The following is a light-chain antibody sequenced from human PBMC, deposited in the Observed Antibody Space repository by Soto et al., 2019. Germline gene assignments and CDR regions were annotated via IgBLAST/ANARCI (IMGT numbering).Light chain of an antibody. V-gene: IGLV2-8*01. CDR3: TSYSGSNIWV. Sequence: QSVLTQPPSASGSPGQSVTISCTGTSSDVGAYNYVSWYQQYPGKAPKLMIYEVSKRPSGVPARFSGSKSGKTASLTVSGLQHEDEAAYYCTSYSGSNIWVFGGGTQLTVL. J-gene: IGLJ3*02. CDR2: EVS. CDR1: SSDVGAYNY.